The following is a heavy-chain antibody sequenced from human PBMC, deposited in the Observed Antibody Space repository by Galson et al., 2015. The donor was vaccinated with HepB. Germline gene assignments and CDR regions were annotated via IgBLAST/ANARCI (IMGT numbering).Heavy chain of an antibody. CDR1: GFTFSSYG. D-gene: IGHD1-26*01. Sequence: SLRLSCAASGFTFSSYGMHWVRQAPGKGLEWVAFIRYDGSNKYYADSVKGRFTISRDNSKNTLYLQMNSLRAEDTAVYYCAKSGSGSYYWVGYFQHWGQGTLVTVSS. CDR2: IRYDGSNK. J-gene: IGHJ1*01. V-gene: IGHV3-30*02. CDR3: AKSGSGSYYWVGYFQH.